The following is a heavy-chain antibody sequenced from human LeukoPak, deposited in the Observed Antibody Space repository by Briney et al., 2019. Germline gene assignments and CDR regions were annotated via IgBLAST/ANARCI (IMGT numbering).Heavy chain of an antibody. V-gene: IGHV7-4-1*02. CDR2: IDTKTGNP. Sequence: ASVKVSCTASGYTFTSYAINWVRQAPGQGLEYMGWIDTKTGNPTYAQGFTGRFVFSLDTSVSTAYLQISSLKAEDTAVYYCAIHPSDSSGYFSYWGQGALVTVSS. J-gene: IGHJ4*02. CDR3: AIHPSDSSGYFSY. D-gene: IGHD3-22*01. CDR1: GYTFTSYA.